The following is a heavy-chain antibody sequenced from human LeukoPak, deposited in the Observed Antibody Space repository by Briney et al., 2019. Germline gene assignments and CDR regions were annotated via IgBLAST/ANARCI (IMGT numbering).Heavy chain of an antibody. CDR2: INSDGSST. Sequence: PGGSLRLSCAASGFTFSSYWMHWVRQAPGKGLVWVSRINSDGSSTSYADSVKGRFTISRDNAKNTLCLQMNSLRAEDTAVYYCARGVYWSLGGMDVWGQGTTVTVSS. D-gene: IGHD1-26*01. CDR3: ARGVYWSLGGMDV. CDR1: GFTFSSYW. J-gene: IGHJ6*02. V-gene: IGHV3-74*01.